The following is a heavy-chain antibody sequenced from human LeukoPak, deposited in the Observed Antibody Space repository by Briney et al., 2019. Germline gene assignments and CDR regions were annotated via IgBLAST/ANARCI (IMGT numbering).Heavy chain of an antibody. CDR1: GFTFSSYA. V-gene: IGHV3-23*01. D-gene: IGHD2/OR15-2a*01. CDR3: AKVSTWGVY. Sequence: PGGSLTLSCAASGFTFSSYAMSWDRPAPGKGLEWVSATSSSGTSTYYADSVKGRFTIARDNYKNTLYLQMNSLRAEDTAVYYCAKVSTWGVYWGQGTLVTVCS. CDR2: TSSSGTST. J-gene: IGHJ4*02.